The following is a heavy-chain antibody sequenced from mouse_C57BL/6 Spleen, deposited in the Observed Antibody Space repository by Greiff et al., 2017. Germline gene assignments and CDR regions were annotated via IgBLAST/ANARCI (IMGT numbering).Heavy chain of an antibody. CDR3: ARSRSNYDYAMDY. J-gene: IGHJ4*01. V-gene: IGHV1-50*01. CDR1: GYTFTNYW. Sequence: QVQLQQPGAELVKPGASVKLSCKASGYTFTNYWMQWVKQRPGQSLEWIGEIDPSDSYTNYNQKFKGKATLTVDKSSSTAYMQLSSLTSEDSAVYCCARSRSNYDYAMDYWGQGTSVTVSS. D-gene: IGHD2-5*01. CDR2: IDPSDSYT.